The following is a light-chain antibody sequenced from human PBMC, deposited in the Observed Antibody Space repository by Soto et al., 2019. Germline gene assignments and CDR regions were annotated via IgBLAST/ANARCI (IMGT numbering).Light chain of an antibody. CDR3: SSYTSSSTLRV. CDR1: SSDVGGYNY. CDR2: EVS. J-gene: IGLJ1*01. Sequence: QSVLTQPASVSGSPGQSITTSCTGTSSDVGGYNYVSWYQQHPGKAPKLMIYEVSNRPSGVSNRFSGSKSGNTASLTISGLQAEDEADYYCSSYTSSSTLRVFGTGTKVTVL. V-gene: IGLV2-14*01.